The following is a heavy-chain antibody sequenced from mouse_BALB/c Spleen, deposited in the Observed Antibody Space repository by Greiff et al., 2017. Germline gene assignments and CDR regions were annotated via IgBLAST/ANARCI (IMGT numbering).Heavy chain of an antibody. J-gene: IGHJ4*01. CDR1: GYTFTDYY. D-gene: IGHD1-1*01. CDR3: AREGNYYGSSYRAMDY. V-gene: IGHV1-19*01. CDR2: VNPYNGGT. Sequence: EVQVVESGPELVKPGASVKMSCKASGYTFTDYYMDWVKQSHGESFEWIGRVNPYNGGTSYNQKFKGKATLTVDKSSSTAYMELNSLTSEDSAVYYCAREGNYYGSSYRAMDYWGQVTSVTFSS.